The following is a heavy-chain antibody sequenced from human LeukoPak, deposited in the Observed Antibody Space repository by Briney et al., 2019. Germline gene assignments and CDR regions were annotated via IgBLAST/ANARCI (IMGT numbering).Heavy chain of an antibody. CDR3: AIRGYYDTTYAYDYHAMDV. J-gene: IGHJ6*02. CDR1: GINFSGYS. V-gene: IGHV3-48*02. D-gene: IGHD3-22*01. CDR2: ISGSSRTI. Sequence: GSLRLSCAASGINFSGYSRHWVRQAPGKGLEWVSYISGSSRTIYYADSVKGRFTISRDNAKNSLHLQINSLRDEDTAVYYCAIRGYYDTTYAYDYHAMDVWGQGTAVTVSS.